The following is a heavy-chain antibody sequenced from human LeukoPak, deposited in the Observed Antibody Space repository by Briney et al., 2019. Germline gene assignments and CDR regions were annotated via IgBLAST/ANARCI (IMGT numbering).Heavy chain of an antibody. V-gene: IGHV4-34*01. Sequence: SETLSLTCAVYGGSFSGYYWSWIRQPPGKGLEWTGEINHSGSTNYNPSLKSRVTISVDTSKNQFSLKLSSVTAADTAVYYCARGLAVAPDYWGQGTLVTVSS. CDR1: GGSFSGYY. D-gene: IGHD6-19*01. J-gene: IGHJ4*02. CDR2: INHSGST. CDR3: ARGLAVAPDY.